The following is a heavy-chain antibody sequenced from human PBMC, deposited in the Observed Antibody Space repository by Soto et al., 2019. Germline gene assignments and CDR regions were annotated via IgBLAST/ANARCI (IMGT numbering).Heavy chain of an antibody. CDR1: GGSISSYY. CDR3: ARHGSTFFGVVIINYYYYMDV. CDR2: IYYSGST. D-gene: IGHD3-3*01. Sequence: QVQLQESGPGLVKPSETLSLTCTVSGGSISSYYWSWIRQPPGKGLEWIGYIYYSGSTNYNPSLKSRVTISVDTSKNQFSLKLSSVTDADTAVYYCARHGSTFFGVVIINYYYYMDVWGKGTTVTVSS. V-gene: IGHV4-59*08. J-gene: IGHJ6*03.